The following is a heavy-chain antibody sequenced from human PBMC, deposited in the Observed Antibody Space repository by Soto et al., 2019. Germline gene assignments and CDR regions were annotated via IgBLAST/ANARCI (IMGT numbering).Heavy chain of an antibody. J-gene: IGHJ6*02. Sequence: EVQLVESGGGLVQPGESLKLSCAASGFTIRGSAMHWVRQASGKGLEWVGRIRTKANSYATAYAASVQGRFTISRDDSKSTAYLQMNSLKTEDTAVYYCTGSLLAYCSGGKCHTDYYYYGMDVWGPGTAVTVSS. CDR1: GFTIRGSA. CDR3: TGSLLAYCSGGKCHTDYYYYGMDV. D-gene: IGHD2-15*01. CDR2: IRTKANSYAT. V-gene: IGHV3-73*02.